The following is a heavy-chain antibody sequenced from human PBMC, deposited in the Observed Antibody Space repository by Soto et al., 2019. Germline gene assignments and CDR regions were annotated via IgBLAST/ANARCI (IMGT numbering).Heavy chain of an antibody. V-gene: IGHV4-61*05. D-gene: IGHD3-10*01. CDR2: IYYSGST. CDR3: ARGLRRYITMVRGVSNAFDI. J-gene: IGHJ3*02. CDR1: GGSITSSSYY. Sequence: PSETLSLTCTVSGGSITSSSYYWGWIRQPPGKGLEWIGYIYYSGSTNYNPSLKSRVTISVDTSKNQFSLKLSSVTAADTAVYYCARGLRRYITMVRGVSNAFDIWGQGTMVTVSS.